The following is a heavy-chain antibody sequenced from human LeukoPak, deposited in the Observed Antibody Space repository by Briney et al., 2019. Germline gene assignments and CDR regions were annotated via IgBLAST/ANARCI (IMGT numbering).Heavy chain of an antibody. Sequence: GGSLRLSCAASGFTFSSYAMHWVRQAPGKGLEYVSAISSNGGSTYYANSVKGRFTISRDNSKNTLYLQMGSLRAEDMAVYYCARAVDTAMVFDYWGQGTLVTVSS. V-gene: IGHV3-64*01. CDR2: ISSNGGST. J-gene: IGHJ4*02. D-gene: IGHD5-18*01. CDR1: GFTFSSYA. CDR3: ARAVDTAMVFDY.